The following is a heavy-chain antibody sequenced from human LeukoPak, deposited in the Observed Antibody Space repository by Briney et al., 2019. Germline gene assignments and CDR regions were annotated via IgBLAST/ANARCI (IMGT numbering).Heavy chain of an antibody. V-gene: IGHV3-23*01. Sequence: QPGGSLRLSCAASGFTFSSYAMSWVRQAPGKGLEWVSAISGSGGSTYYADSVKGRFTISRDNAKNTLYLQMNSLRAEDTAVYYCARLTYYDSSGYYTRGIDYWGQGTLVTVSS. D-gene: IGHD3-22*01. CDR3: ARLTYYDSSGYYTRGIDY. CDR1: GFTFSSYA. J-gene: IGHJ4*02. CDR2: ISGSGGST.